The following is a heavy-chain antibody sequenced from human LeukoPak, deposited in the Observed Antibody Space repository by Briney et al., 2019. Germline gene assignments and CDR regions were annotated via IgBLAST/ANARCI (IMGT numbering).Heavy chain of an antibody. J-gene: IGHJ6*02. Sequence: GGSLRLSCAASGFTFSSYWMSWVRQAPGKGLEWVANIKQDGSEKYYVDSVKGRFTISRDNAKNSLYLQMNSLRAEDTAVYYCARDHVRGRIRPGNLYYYGMDVWGQGTTVTVSS. CDR3: ARDHVRGRIRPGNLYYYGMDV. V-gene: IGHV3-7*01. CDR2: IKQDGSEK. D-gene: IGHD2-2*01. CDR1: GFTFSSYW.